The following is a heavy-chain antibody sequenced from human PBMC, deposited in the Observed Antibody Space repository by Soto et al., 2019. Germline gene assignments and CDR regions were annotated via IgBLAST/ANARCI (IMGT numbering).Heavy chain of an antibody. CDR1: GYTFTSYG. Sequence: QVQLVQSGAEVKKPGASVKVSCKASGYTFTSYGISWVRQAPGQGLEWLGWISAYNGNKNYAQKLQGRVTMTTDTSMRTAYMELRSLRYDDTAVYYCARARHTYDIIRHSSYYYYYYMDVWGKGTTVTVSS. CDR2: ISAYNGNK. J-gene: IGHJ6*03. CDR3: ARARHTYDIIRHSSYYYYYYMDV. D-gene: IGHD3-9*01. V-gene: IGHV1-18*01.